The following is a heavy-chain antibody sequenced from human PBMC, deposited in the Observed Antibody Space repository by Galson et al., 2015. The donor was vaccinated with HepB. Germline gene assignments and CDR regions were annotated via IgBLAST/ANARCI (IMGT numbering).Heavy chain of an antibody. V-gene: IGHV3-30*03. CDR3: ARAYYGDYARGGFDI. Sequence: SLRLSCAASGFPFRNYSMNWVRQPPGKGLEWVAVISYDGSNKYYADSVKGRFTISRDNSKNTLYLQMNSLRVEDTAVYYCARAYYGDYARGGFDIWGQGTMVTVSS. J-gene: IGHJ3*02. CDR2: ISYDGSNK. D-gene: IGHD4-17*01. CDR1: GFPFRNYS.